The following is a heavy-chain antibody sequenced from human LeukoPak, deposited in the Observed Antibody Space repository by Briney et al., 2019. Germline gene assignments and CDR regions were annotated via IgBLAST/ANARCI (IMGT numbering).Heavy chain of an antibody. CDR3: ARAETPYSSGWYVFDY. J-gene: IGHJ4*02. V-gene: IGHV4-59*01. D-gene: IGHD6-19*01. Sequence: SETLSLTCTVSGDSIGSYFWSWIRQSPGKGLEWIGHIYHSGSTNYNPSLKSRVSISVDTSKNQFSLKLTSVTSADTAVYYCARAETPYSSGWYVFDYWGQGTLVTVSS. CDR2: IYHSGST. CDR1: GDSIGSYF.